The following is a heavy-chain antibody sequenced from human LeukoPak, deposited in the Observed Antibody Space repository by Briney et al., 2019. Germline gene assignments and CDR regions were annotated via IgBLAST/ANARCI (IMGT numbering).Heavy chain of an antibody. J-gene: IGHJ4*02. CDR3: TRGYCGYTSCSPPPDS. V-gene: IGHV3-7*01. CDR1: GFTFSRYW. Sequence: GGSLRLSCAAYGFTFSRYWMTWVRQAPGKGLEWVANINQDGSEKYYVDSVKGRFTISRDNGKNSLYLQMNSLRAEDTAVYYCTRGYCGYTSCSPPPDSWGQGTLVTVSS. CDR2: INQDGSEK. D-gene: IGHD5-12*01.